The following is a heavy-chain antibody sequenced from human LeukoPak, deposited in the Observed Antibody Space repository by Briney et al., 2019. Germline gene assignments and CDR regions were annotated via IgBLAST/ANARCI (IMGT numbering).Heavy chain of an antibody. D-gene: IGHD6-19*01. V-gene: IGHV1-2*02. J-gene: IGHJ4*02. CDR2: INPDSGGT. Sequence: ASVKVSCKASGYTFTDYYMHWVRQAPGQGLEWMGWINPDSGGTKYAEKFQGRVTTTRDTSITTAYMDLSSLRSDDTAMYYCATLRRSGWYICDWGQGTLVTVSS. CDR3: ATLRRSGWYICD. CDR1: GYTFTDYY.